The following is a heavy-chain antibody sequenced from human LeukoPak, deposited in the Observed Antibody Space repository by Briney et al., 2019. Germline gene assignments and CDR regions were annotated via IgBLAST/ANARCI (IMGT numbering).Heavy chain of an antibody. CDR1: GYTFSGSY. J-gene: IGHJ4*02. D-gene: IGHD3-10*01. CDR2: ISPNNGVT. V-gene: IGHV1-2*02. Sequence: ASVKVSCKASGYTFSGSYIHWVRQAPGQGLEWMGWISPNNGVTLYAQKFQGSVTMTRDTSITTAYMEVNSLRSDDTAVFFCARYSINYGPWFPDFWGQGTLVTVSS. CDR3: ARYSINYGPWFPDF.